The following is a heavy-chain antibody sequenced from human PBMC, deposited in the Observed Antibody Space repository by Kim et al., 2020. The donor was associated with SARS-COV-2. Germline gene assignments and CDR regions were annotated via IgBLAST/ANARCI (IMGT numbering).Heavy chain of an antibody. V-gene: IGHV4-39*01. CDR1: GGSISSSSYY. CDR2: IYYSGST. D-gene: IGHD3-3*01. CDR3: ARQPGDFWSGYQYYYGMDV. Sequence: SETLSLTCTVSGGSISSSSYYWGWIRQPPGKGLEWIGSIYYSGSTYYNPSLKSRVTISVDTSKNQFSLKLSSVTAADTAVYYCARQPGDFWSGYQYYYGMDVWGQGTTVTVSS. J-gene: IGHJ6*02.